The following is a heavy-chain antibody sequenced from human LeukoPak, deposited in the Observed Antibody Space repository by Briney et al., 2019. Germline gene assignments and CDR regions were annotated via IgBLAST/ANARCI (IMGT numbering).Heavy chain of an antibody. CDR2: IYSSGST. Sequence: SETLSLTCTVSSGSISSYYWSWMRQLPGKGLEWIGYIYSSGSTNYNPSLKSRVTISVDTSKNQFSLKLSSVTAADTAVYYCARPWHDSSIVGFDPWGQGTLVTVSS. V-gene: IGHV4-59*01. CDR3: ARPWHDSSIVGFDP. D-gene: IGHD4-11*01. CDR1: SGSISSYY. J-gene: IGHJ5*02.